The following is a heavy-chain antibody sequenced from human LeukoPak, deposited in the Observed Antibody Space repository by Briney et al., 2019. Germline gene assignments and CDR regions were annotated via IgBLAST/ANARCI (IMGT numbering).Heavy chain of an antibody. CDR1: GGTFSSYA. CDR3: ARSDSSGWSFDP. V-gene: IGHV1-69*13. D-gene: IGHD6-19*01. CDR2: IIPIFGTA. J-gene: IGHJ5*02. Sequence: GASVKVSCKASGGTFSSYAISWVRQAPGQGPEWMGGIIPIFGTANYAQKFQGRVTITADESTSTAYMELSSLRSEDTAVYYCARSDSSGWSFDPWGQGTLVTVSS.